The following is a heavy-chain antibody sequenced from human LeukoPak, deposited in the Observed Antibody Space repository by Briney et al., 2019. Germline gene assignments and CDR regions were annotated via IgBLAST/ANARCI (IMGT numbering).Heavy chain of an antibody. J-gene: IGHJ5*02. CDR3: ARESGSMRWFDP. CDR1: GGSISGYY. V-gene: IGHV4-4*07. D-gene: IGHD6-25*01. CDR2: MSTSGNS. Sequence: SETLSLTCTVSGGSISGYYWSWIRQPAGKGLEWIGRMSTSGNSNYIPSLVSRVTMSVDTSKNQFSLNLNSVTAADTAVYYCARESGSMRWFDPWGQGTLVTVSS.